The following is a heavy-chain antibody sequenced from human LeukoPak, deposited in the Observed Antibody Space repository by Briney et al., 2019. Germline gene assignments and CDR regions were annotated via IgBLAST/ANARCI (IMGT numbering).Heavy chain of an antibody. CDR2: IYYSGST. CDR3: ASQDSSGYLFDY. Sequence: SETVSLTCTVSGGSISSYYWSWIRQPPGKGLEWIGYIYYSGSTNYNPSLKRRVTISVDTSKNQFSLKLSSVTAADTAVYYCASQDSSGYLFDYWGQGTLVTVSS. V-gene: IGHV4-59*08. J-gene: IGHJ4*02. D-gene: IGHD3-22*01. CDR1: GGSISSYY.